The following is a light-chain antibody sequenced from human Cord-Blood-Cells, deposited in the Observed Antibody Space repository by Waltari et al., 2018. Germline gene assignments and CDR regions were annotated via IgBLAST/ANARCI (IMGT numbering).Light chain of an antibody. CDR1: QSISSY. CDR3: QQSYSTPIT. Sequence: DIQMTQSPSPLSASVEDRVTITCRASQSISSYLNLYQQKPGKAPKLLIYAASSLQSGVPSRFSGSGSGTDFTLTISSLQPEDFATYYCQQSYSTPITFGQGTRLEIK. CDR2: AAS. J-gene: IGKJ5*01. V-gene: IGKV1-39*01.